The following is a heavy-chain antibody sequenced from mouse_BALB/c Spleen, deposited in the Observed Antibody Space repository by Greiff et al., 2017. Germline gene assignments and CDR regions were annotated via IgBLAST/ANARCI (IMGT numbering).Heavy chain of an antibody. Sequence: QVQLQQPGAELVKPGASVKLSCKASGYTFTSYWMHWVKQRPGQGLEWIGEINPSNGRTNYNEKFKSKATLTVDKSSSTAYMQLSSLTSEDSAVYYCARGATVVLYYYAMDYWGQGTSVTVSS. V-gene: IGHV1S81*02. CDR3: ARGATVVLYYYAMDY. CDR2: INPSNGRT. J-gene: IGHJ4*01. CDR1: GYTFTSYW. D-gene: IGHD1-1*01.